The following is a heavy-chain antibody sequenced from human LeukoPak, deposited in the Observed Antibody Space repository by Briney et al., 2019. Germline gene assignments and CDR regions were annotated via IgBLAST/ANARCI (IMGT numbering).Heavy chain of an antibody. CDR2: IIPILGIA. V-gene: IGHV1-69*04. Sequence: GASVKVSCKASGGTFSSYAISWVRQAPGQGLEWMGRIIPILGIANYARKFQGRVTITADKSTSTAYMELRSLRSDDTAVYYCARDLSGLDPKIDYWGQGTLVTVSS. J-gene: IGHJ4*02. CDR3: ARDLSGLDPKIDY. D-gene: IGHD3/OR15-3a*01. CDR1: GGTFSSYA.